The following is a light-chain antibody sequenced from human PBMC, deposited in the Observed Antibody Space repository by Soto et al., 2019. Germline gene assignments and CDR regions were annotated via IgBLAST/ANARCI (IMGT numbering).Light chain of an antibody. CDR2: EVS. J-gene: IGLJ1*01. CDR1: SSDVGAYNY. Sequence: QSVLTQPPSASGSPGQSVTISCTGTSSDVGAYNYVSWYQQYPGTAPKVMIYEVSSRPSGVSHRFSGSKSGNTASLTISGLQPEDEADYYCSSFTSRSTFNYVFGTGTQLTVL. CDR3: SSFTSRSTFNYV. V-gene: IGLV2-18*02.